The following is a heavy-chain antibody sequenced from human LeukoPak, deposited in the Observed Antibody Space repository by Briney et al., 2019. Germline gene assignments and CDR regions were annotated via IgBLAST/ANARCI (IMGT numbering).Heavy chain of an antibody. Sequence: ASVKVSCKASGYTFTSFAMNWVRQAPGQGLEWMGWINLKTGNATYAQGFTGRFVFSLDTSVSTAYLQINSLKAEDTAVYYCARRWSASVNWFDPWGQGTLVTVSS. CDR3: ARRWSASVNWFDP. J-gene: IGHJ5*02. D-gene: IGHD3-3*01. CDR1: GYTFTSFA. V-gene: IGHV7-4-1*02. CDR2: INLKTGNA.